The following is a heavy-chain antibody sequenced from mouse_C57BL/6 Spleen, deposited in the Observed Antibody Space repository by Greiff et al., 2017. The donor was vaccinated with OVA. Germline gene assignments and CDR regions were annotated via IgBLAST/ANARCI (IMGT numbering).Heavy chain of an antibody. CDR1: GYTFTSYG. CDR3: ARRTLYYDYDGGGYFDD. J-gene: IGHJ2*01. V-gene: IGHV1-81*01. D-gene: IGHD2-4*01. Sequence: QVQLQQSGAELARPGASVKLSCKASGYTFTSYGISWVKQRTGQGLEWIGEIYPRSGSTYYNEKFKGQATLTADKSSSTAYMELRSLTSEDSAVYCCARRTLYYDYDGGGYFDDWGKGTTLTVSS. CDR2: IYPRSGST.